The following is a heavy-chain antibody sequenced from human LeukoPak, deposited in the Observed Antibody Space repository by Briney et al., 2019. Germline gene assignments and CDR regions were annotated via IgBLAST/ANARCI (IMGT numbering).Heavy chain of an antibody. J-gene: IGHJ3*02. Sequence: ASVKVSCKASGGTFSSYAISWVRQAPGQGLEWMGGIIPIFGTANYAQKFQGRVTITADESTSTAYMELSRLRPDDTAVYYCARVPAKWELLRNAFDIWGQGTMVTVSS. D-gene: IGHD1-26*01. CDR2: IIPIFGTA. CDR3: ARVPAKWELLRNAFDI. V-gene: IGHV1-69*13. CDR1: GGTFSSYA.